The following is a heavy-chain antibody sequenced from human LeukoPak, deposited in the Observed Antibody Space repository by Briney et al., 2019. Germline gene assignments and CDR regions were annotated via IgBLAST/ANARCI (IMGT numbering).Heavy chain of an antibody. CDR2: IYYSGST. CDR1: GGSISSSSYY. D-gene: IGHD5-18*01. Sequence: TSETLSLTCTVSGGSISSSSYYWGWIRQPPGKGLEWIGSIYYSGSTYYNPSLKSRVTISVDTSKNQFSLKLSSVTAADTAVYYCARQVQEWDTAMVTHYYYYMDVWGKGTTVTVSS. CDR3: ARQVQEWDTAMVTHYYYYMDV. J-gene: IGHJ6*03. V-gene: IGHV4-39*01.